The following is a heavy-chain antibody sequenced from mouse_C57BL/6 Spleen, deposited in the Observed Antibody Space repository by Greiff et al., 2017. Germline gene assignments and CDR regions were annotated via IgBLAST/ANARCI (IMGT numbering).Heavy chain of an antibody. CDR1: GFSLTSYG. Sequence: VQGVESGPGLVAPSQSLSITCTVSGFSLTSYGVAWVRQSPGKGLELLGVIWGVGSTNYNSALKSRLSISKDNSKSQVFLKMNSLQTDDTAMYYCAREGYYSNYVDAMDYWGQGTSVTVSS. V-gene: IGHV2-6*01. D-gene: IGHD2-5*01. CDR3: AREGYYSNYVDAMDY. J-gene: IGHJ4*01. CDR2: IWGVGST.